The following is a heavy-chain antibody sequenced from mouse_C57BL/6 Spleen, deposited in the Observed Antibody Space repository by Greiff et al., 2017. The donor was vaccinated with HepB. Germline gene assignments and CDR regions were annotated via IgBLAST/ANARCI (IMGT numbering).Heavy chain of an antibody. Sequence: DVKLVESGGGLVQPGGSLSLSCAASGFTFTDYYMSWVRRPPGKALEWLGFIRNKANGYTTEYSASVKGRFTISRDNSQSILYLQMDALRAEDSATYSCARYGCGSRYFDYWGQGTTLTVSS. CDR3: ARYGCGSRYFDY. CDR2: IRNKANGYTT. V-gene: IGHV7-3*01. D-gene: IGHD1-1*01. J-gene: IGHJ2*01. CDR1: GFTFTDYY.